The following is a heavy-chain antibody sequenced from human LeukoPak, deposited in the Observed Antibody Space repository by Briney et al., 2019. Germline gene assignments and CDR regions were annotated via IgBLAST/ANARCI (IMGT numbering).Heavy chain of an antibody. CDR1: GYTFTSYD. CDR3: ATGPIVGATRGFDY. Sequence: ASVKVSCKTSGYTFTSYDINWVRQDTGQGLEWMGWMNPNSGNTGYAQKLQGRVTMTRNTSISTAYMELSSLRSEDTAVYYCATGPIVGATRGFDYWGQGTLVTVSS. CDR2: MNPNSGNT. D-gene: IGHD1-26*01. J-gene: IGHJ4*02. V-gene: IGHV1-8*01.